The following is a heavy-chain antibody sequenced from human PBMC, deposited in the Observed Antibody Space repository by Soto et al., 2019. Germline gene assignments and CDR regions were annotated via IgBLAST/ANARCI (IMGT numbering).Heavy chain of an antibody. CDR2: ISGNGFST. V-gene: IGHV3-64*02. CDR1: GFTFSNYA. D-gene: IGHD4-17*01. CDR3: ARGPSTVATWLDY. J-gene: IGHJ4*02. Sequence: EVQLVESGEGLVQPGGSLRLSCAASGFTFSNYAMHWVRQAPGNGLEYVSAISGNGFSTYYGDSVRGRFIISRDNSKNTLYLQMGSLRAEDMAVYYCARGPSTVATWLDYWGQGTLVTVSS.